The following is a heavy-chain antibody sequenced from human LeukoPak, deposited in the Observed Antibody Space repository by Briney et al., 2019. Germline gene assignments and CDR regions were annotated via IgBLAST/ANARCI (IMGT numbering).Heavy chain of an antibody. V-gene: IGHV3-21*01. CDR2: ISSSSSYI. D-gene: IGHD2-15*01. CDR3: ARDYCSGGSCYEPFDY. CDR1: GFTFSSYA. Sequence: GGSLRLSCAASGFTFSSYAMSWVRQAPGKGLEWVSSISSSSSYIYYADSVKGRFTISRDNAKNSLYLQMNSLRAEDTAVYYCARDYCSGGSCYEPFDYWGQGTLVTVSS. J-gene: IGHJ4*02.